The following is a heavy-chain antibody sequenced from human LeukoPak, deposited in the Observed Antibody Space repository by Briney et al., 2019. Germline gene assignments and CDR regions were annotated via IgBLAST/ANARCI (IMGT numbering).Heavy chain of an antibody. CDR3: ARGPNRWWVVSRNWGMDV. J-gene: IGHJ6*02. D-gene: IGHD2-15*01. CDR1: GLSIDDNS. CDR2: ISWDESTT. Sequence: GALRLSCAASGLSIDDNSMHWVRQAPGKGLEWVFLISWDESTTYYSDSVKGRFTVSRDSSKNSLSLQMNSLRTEDTALYYCARGPNRWWVVSRNWGMDVWGQGTTVTVSS. V-gene: IGHV3-43*01.